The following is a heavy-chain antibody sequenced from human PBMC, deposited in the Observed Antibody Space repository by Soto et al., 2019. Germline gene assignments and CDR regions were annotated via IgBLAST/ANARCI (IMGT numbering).Heavy chain of an antibody. D-gene: IGHD1-1*01. J-gene: IGHJ4*02. Sequence: SETLSLTCVVSGGSVNSSDWWNWVRQPPGKGLEWIGEIYHGGSTNYNPSLKSRVTISVDTSKNQFSLKLISVTAADTAVYYCARRYGYSFDYWGQGTLVTVSS. CDR1: GGSVNSSDW. CDR3: ARRYGYSFDY. CDR2: IYHGGST. V-gene: IGHV4-4*02.